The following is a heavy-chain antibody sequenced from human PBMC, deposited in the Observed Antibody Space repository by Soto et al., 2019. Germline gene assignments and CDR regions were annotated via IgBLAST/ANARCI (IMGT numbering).Heavy chain of an antibody. Sequence: ASVKVSCKASGFTFTSSAVQWVRQARGQRLEWIGWIVVGSGNTNYAQKFQERVTITRDMSTSTAYMELSSLRSEDTAVYYCAAEPHYYDSSGYRYWGQGTLVTVSS. V-gene: IGHV1-58*01. D-gene: IGHD3-22*01. CDR2: IVVGSGNT. CDR1: GFTFTSSA. CDR3: AAEPHYYDSSGYRY. J-gene: IGHJ4*02.